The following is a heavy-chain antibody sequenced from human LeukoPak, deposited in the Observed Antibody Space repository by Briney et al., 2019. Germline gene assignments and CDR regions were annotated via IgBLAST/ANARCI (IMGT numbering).Heavy chain of an antibody. V-gene: IGHV4-59*01. D-gene: IGHD1-26*01. J-gene: IGHJ4*02. CDR2: IYYSGST. CDR3: ARGRWSGSYSGYFDY. Sequence: ETLSLTCTVSGGSISSYYWSWILRPPGKGLERIGYIYYSGSTTYNPSLKRRVTISVDTSKNQFSLKLSSVTAADTAVYDCARGRWSGSYSGYFDYWGQGTLVTVSS. CDR1: GGSISSYY.